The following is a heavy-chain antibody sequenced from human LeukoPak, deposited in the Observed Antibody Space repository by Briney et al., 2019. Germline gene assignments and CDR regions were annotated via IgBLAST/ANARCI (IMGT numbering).Heavy chain of an antibody. CDR2: ISGSGGST. CDR1: GFTFSSYS. CDR3: AKDLPLYSSGWYY. J-gene: IGHJ4*02. D-gene: IGHD6-19*01. Sequence: PGGSLRLSCAASGFTFSSYSMNWVRQAPGKGLEWVSAISGSGGSTYYADSVKGRFTISRDNSKNTLYLQMNSLRAEDKAVYYCAKDLPLYSSGWYYWGQGTLVTVSS. V-gene: IGHV3-23*01.